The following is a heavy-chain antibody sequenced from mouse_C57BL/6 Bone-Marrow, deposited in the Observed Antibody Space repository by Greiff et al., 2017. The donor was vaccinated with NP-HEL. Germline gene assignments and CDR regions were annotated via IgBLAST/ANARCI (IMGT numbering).Heavy chain of an antibody. V-gene: IGHV14-4*01. CDR1: GLNIKDDY. J-gene: IGHJ2*01. CDR2: IDPENGDT. D-gene: IGHD1-1*01. CDR3: STTFITTVVGRTDDFDS. Sequence: EVQLQQSGAELVRPGASVKFSCTASGLNIKDDYMHWVKQRPEQGLEWIGWIDPENGDTEYASKFQGKATITADTSSNTAYLQLSSLTSEDTAVYCWSTTFITTVVGRTDDFDSWGQSTTLTVSS.